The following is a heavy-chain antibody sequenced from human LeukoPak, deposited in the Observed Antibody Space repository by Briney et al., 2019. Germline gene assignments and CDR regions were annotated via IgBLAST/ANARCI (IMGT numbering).Heavy chain of an antibody. V-gene: IGHV3-43*02. D-gene: IGHD3-22*01. CDR1: GFTFDDYA. J-gene: IGHJ3*02. CDR3: AKLRSSGYYLDAFDI. Sequence: GGSLRLSCAASGFTFDDYAMHWVRQAPGKGLEWVSLISGDGGSTYYADSVKGRFTISRDNSKNSLYLQMNSLRTGDTALYYCAKLRSSGYYLDAFDIWGQGTMVTVSS. CDR2: ISGDGGST.